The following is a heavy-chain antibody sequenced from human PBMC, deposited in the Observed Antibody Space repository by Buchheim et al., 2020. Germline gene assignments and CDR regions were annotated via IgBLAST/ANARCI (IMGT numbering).Heavy chain of an antibody. J-gene: IGHJ6*03. Sequence: EVELVESGGGLEKPGRSRRLSCTASGFSLGDYGMAWFRQAPGKGLEWVGFIRSKAYGGTTAYAAALQDRFTIPRDGSQRFAYLQIDSLKSEDTAVYYCSTCLSCGYYSYHMDVWGKGTT. D-gene: IGHD2/OR15-2a*01. CDR3: STCLSCGYYSYHMDV. V-gene: IGHV3-49*05. CDR2: IRSKAYGGTT. CDR1: GFSLGDYG.